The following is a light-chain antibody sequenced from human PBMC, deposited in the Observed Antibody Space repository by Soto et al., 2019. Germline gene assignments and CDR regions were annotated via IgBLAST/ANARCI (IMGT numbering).Light chain of an antibody. CDR2: DVS. CDR1: SSDVGGFNY. V-gene: IGLV2-11*01. J-gene: IGLJ1*01. Sequence: QSALTQPRSVSGSPGQSVTISCTGTSSDVGGFNYVSWYHQHPGTAPKLMIYDVSKRPSGVPDRFSGSKSGNTASLTISGLQAEDEADYYCCSYAGSYSYVFXTGTKVTVL. CDR3: CSYAGSYSYV.